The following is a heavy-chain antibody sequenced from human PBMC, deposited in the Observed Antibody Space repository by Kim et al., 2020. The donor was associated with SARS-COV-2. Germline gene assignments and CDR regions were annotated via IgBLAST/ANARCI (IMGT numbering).Heavy chain of an antibody. Sequence: GGSLRLSCAASRFIISSYWMRWVRQDPGKVLEGVANINEDGREKYYVDSVKGRFTISRDNAKNSLYLQMNSLRAEDTGVYYCARIRSGSSYDTMDVWGQGTTVTVSS. V-gene: IGHV3-7*01. CDR1: RFIISSYW. D-gene: IGHD3-3*01. CDR3: ARIRSGSSYDTMDV. CDR2: INEDGREK. J-gene: IGHJ6*02.